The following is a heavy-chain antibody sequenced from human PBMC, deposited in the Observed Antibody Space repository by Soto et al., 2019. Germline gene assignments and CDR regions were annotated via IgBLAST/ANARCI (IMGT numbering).Heavy chain of an antibody. J-gene: IGHJ6*02. Sequence: SETLSLTCTVSGSSISSSSYYWGWIRQPPGKGLEWIGSIYYSGSTYYNPSLKSRVTISVDTSKNQFSLKLSSVTAADTAVYYWAKLKGGVTRDYYYYGMDVWGQGTTVTVSS. D-gene: IGHD2-21*02. CDR3: AKLKGGVTRDYYYYGMDV. CDR2: IYYSGST. V-gene: IGHV4-39*01. CDR1: GSSISSSSYY.